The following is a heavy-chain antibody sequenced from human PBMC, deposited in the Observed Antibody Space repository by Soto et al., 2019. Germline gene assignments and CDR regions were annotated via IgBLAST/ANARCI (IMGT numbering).Heavy chain of an antibody. D-gene: IGHD1-26*01. CDR2: LYSGGTT. J-gene: IGHJ4*01. CDR3: ARVVLVGATPDYFDY. V-gene: IGHV3-53*01. CDR1: GFTVSRNF. Sequence: EVQLVESGGGLIQPGGSLRLSCAVSGFTVSRNFMSWIRQAPGKGLQWVSILYSGGTTYYTDSVKGRFTISGDSSKNTVYLQMNSLRLEDTATYYCARVVLVGATPDYFDYWGQGTLVSVSS.